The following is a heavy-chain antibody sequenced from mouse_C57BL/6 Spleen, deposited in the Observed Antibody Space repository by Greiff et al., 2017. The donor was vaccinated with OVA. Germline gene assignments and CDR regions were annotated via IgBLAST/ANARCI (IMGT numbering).Heavy chain of an antibody. CDR3: ARKIYDGYYFDY. V-gene: IGHV1-69*01. Sequence: QVQLQQPGAELVMPGASVKLSCKASGYTFTSYWMHWVKQRPGQGLEWIGEIDPSDSYTNYNQKFKGKSTLTVDKSSSTAYMQLSSLTSEDSAVYYCARKIYDGYYFDYWGQGTTLTVSS. CDR2: IDPSDSYT. CDR1: GYTFTSYW. J-gene: IGHJ2*01. D-gene: IGHD2-3*01.